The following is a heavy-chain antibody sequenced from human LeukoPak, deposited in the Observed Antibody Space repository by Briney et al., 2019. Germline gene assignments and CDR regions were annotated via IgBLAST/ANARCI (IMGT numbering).Heavy chain of an antibody. D-gene: IGHD3-10*01. CDR2: IYSTGST. V-gene: IGHV4-61*02. CDR1: GGSISSGGYY. CDR3: ARDQTYSGSGIYTYFDY. J-gene: IGHJ4*02. Sequence: PSGTLSLTCTVSGGSISSGGYYWSWIRQPAGKGLEYLGRIYSTGSTNYNPSLRSRVTISVDTSKNHFSLKLGSVTAADTAVYYCARDQTYSGSGIYTYFDYWGQGILVTVSS.